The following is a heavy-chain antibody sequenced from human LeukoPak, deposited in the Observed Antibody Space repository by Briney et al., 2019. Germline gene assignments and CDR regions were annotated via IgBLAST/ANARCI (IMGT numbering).Heavy chain of an antibody. D-gene: IGHD4-23*01. CDR3: AKDRSFGGNSDYFDY. J-gene: IGHJ4*02. CDR2: ISGAGGTT. V-gene: IGHV3-23*01. CDR1: GFTFSSYA. Sequence: GGSPRLSCAASGFTFSSYAMSWVRQAPGKGLQWVSTISGAGGTTYYADSVKGRLTISRDNSKNTLYLQMNSLRAEDTALYYCAKDRSFGGNSDYFDYWGQGTPVTVSS.